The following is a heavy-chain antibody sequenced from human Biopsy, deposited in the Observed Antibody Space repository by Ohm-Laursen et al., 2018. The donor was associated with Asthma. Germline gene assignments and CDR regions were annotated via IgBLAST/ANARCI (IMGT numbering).Heavy chain of an antibody. Sequence: SLRLSCAAPGFAVSRDHMFWVRQAPGKGLEWVSVIYSGGTSHTADSVRGRSTISRDYSKNTLYLQMHSLRAEDTAVYYCARGDSSNWSHYYFDYWGQGTLVTVSS. V-gene: IGHV3-53*01. CDR1: GFAVSRDH. D-gene: IGHD3-22*01. J-gene: IGHJ4*02. CDR3: ARGDSSNWSHYYFDY. CDR2: IYSGGTS.